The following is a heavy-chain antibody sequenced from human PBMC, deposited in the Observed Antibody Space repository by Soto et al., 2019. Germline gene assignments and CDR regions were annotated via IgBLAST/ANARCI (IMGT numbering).Heavy chain of an antibody. J-gene: IGHJ6*02. CDR2: ISYDGSNK. CDR1: GFAFSSYG. CDR3: AKEGSSSSWGMDV. Sequence: PGGSLRLSCAASGFAFSSYGMHWVRQSPGKGLEWVAVISYDGSNKYYADSVKGRFTISRDNSKNTLYLQMNSLRAEDTAVYYCAKEGSSSSWGMDVWGQGTTVTVSS. V-gene: IGHV3-30*18. D-gene: IGHD6-6*01.